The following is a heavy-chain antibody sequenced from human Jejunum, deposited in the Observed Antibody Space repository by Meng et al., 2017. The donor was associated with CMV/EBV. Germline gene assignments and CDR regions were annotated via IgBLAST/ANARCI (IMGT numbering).Heavy chain of an antibody. Sequence: CASSVFTFITYVMHSIRQTPCKVLDYVSTIGTSCDTYYSVSVKGRFTISSDTAKNSLYLQMNSLTDGDTAIYYCVRGGCEYGEHWVHGTLVTVSS. D-gene: IGHD4-17*01. CDR1: VFTFITYV. V-gene: IGHV3-13*01. CDR2: IGTSCDT. CDR3: VRGGCEYGEH. J-gene: IGHJ4*01.